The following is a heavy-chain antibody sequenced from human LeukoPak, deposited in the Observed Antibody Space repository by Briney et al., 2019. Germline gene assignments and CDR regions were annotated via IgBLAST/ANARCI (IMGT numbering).Heavy chain of an antibody. J-gene: IGHJ4*02. CDR2: IYYSGST. D-gene: IGHD5-18*01. CDR3: ARAPYSYGDFDY. Sequence: PSETLSLTCTVSGGSISSSSYYWGWIRQPPGKGLEWIGSIYYSGSTYYNPSLKSRVTISVDTSKNQFSLKLSSVTAADTAVYYCARAPYSYGDFDYWGQGTLVTVSS. CDR1: GGSISSSSYY. V-gene: IGHV4-39*01.